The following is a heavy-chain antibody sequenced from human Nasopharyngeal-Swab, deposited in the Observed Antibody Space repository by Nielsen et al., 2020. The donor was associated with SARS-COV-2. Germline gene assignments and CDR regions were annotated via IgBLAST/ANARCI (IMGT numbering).Heavy chain of an antibody. CDR2: MSFDGSDD. V-gene: IGHV3-30*18. J-gene: IGHJ4*02. CDR3: AKERYQSGSGKYPRDFDQ. Sequence: GESLKISCAASALTFTNYGIHWVRQAPGKGLEWVAIMSFDGSDDYYADSVKGRFTISRDISKNTLYLQMNSLRPEDTAVYYCAKERYQSGSGKYPRDFDQWGQGTLVTVSS. CDR1: ALTFTNYG. D-gene: IGHD3-10*01.